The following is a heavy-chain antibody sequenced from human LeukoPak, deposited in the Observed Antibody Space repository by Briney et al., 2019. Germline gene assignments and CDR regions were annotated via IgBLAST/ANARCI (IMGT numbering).Heavy chain of an antibody. J-gene: IGHJ4*02. D-gene: IGHD5-18*01. V-gene: IGHV1-18*01. CDR2: INSYNGNT. CDR1: GYTFTTYG. Sequence: ASVKVPCKASGYTFTTYGISWVRQAPGQGLEWMGWINSYNGNTNYAQKFQGRVTMTTDTSTSTAYMELWSLRSDDTAVYYCARAAAMVTYVYYWGQGTPVTVSS. CDR3: ARAAAMVTYVYY.